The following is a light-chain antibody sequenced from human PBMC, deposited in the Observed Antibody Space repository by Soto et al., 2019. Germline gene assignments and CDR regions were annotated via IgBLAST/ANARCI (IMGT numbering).Light chain of an antibody. CDR3: QQYGSSPPIT. V-gene: IGKV3-20*01. J-gene: IGKJ5*01. CDR2: GAS. Sequence: EIVLTQSPGTLSLSPGERATLSCRASQSVSSTYLAWYQQKPGQAPRPLIYGASSRATGIPDRFSGSGSGTDFTLTISRLEPEDFAVYYCQQYGSSPPITFGQGTRLEFK. CDR1: QSVSSTY.